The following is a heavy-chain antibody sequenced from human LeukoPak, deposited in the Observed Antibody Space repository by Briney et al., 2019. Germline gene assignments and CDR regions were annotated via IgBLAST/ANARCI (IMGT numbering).Heavy chain of an antibody. CDR3: AASSGYYFSHFDY. D-gene: IGHD3-22*01. Sequence: GGSLRLSCAASGFTFSSYWMSWVRQAPGKGLEWVANIKQGGSEKYYVDSVKGRFTISRDNAKNSLYLQMNSLRAEDTAVYYCAASSGYYFSHFDYWGQGTPVTVSS. CDR2: IKQGGSEK. V-gene: IGHV3-7*05. CDR1: GFTFSSYW. J-gene: IGHJ4*02.